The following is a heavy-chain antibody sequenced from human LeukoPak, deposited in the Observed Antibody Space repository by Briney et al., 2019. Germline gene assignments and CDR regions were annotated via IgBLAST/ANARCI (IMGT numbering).Heavy chain of an antibody. CDR1: GGSISSGGYS. Sequence: SETLSLTCTVSGGSISSGGYSWSWIRQPPGKGLEWIGYIYHSGSTYYNPSLKSRVTISVDRSKNQFSLKLSSVTAADTAVYYCASGVAAGLDYWGQGTLVTVSS. CDR3: ASGVAAGLDY. CDR2: IYHSGST. V-gene: IGHV4-30-2*01. D-gene: IGHD6-13*01. J-gene: IGHJ4*02.